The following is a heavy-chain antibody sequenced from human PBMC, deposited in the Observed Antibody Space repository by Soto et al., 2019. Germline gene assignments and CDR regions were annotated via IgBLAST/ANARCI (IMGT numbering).Heavy chain of an antibody. CDR3: ATSRGYSYGYNY. J-gene: IGHJ4*02. V-gene: IGHV1-24*01. CDR2: FDPEDGET. CDR1: GYTLTELS. Sequence: ASVKVSCKVSGYTLTELSMHWVRQAPGKGLEWMGGFDPEDGETIYAQKFQGRVTMTEDTSTDTAYMELSSLRSEDTAVYYCATSRGYSYGYNYWGQGTLVTVSS. D-gene: IGHD5-18*01.